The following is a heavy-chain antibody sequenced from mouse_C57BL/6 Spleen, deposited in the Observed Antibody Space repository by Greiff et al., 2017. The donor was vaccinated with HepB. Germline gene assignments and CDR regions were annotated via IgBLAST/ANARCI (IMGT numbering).Heavy chain of an antibody. CDR3: ARKGGSSYEGFAY. CDR2: IYPGGGYT. D-gene: IGHD1-1*01. Sequence: QVQLQQSGAGLVRPGTSVKMSCKASGYTFTNYWIGWAKQRPGHGLEWIGDIYPGGGYTNYNEKFKGKATLTADKSSSTAYMQFSSLTSEDSAIYYCARKGGSSYEGFAYWGQGTLVTVSA. CDR1: GYTFTNYW. V-gene: IGHV1-63*01. J-gene: IGHJ3*01.